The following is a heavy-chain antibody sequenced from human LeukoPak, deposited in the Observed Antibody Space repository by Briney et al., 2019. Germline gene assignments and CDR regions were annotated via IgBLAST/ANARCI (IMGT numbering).Heavy chain of an antibody. CDR1: GFTFSSYS. CDR2: ISPSGDST. CDR3: ARRLPVAGRTDFFDY. V-gene: IGHV3-23*01. J-gene: IGHJ4*02. Sequence: GGSLRLSCAASGFTFSSYSMSWVRQAPGGGLEGVSAISPSGDSTSYPDSVKGRFTISRDNSKNTVYLQMNSLTAEDTAIYYCARRLPVAGRTDFFDYWGQGTLVTVSS. D-gene: IGHD6-13*01.